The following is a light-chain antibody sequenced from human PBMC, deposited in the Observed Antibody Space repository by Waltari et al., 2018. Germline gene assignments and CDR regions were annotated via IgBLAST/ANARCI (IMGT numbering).Light chain of an antibody. CDR1: QSIRTY. CDR3: QQTSSTPYT. V-gene: IGKV1-39*01. Sequence: DIQMTQSPSSLPASIGDRVITTCRASQSIRTYLNWYQQKLGKAPRLLIYGASSLQSGVPLRFSGGGSGTDFTLTIDGLQPEDFATYHCQQTSSTPYTFGQGTKLEI. CDR2: GAS. J-gene: IGKJ2*01.